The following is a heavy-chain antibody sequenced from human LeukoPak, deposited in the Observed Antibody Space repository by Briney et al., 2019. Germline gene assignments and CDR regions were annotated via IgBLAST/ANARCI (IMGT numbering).Heavy chain of an antibody. CDR3: ARVDIAVLPASSFDL. Sequence: SETLSLTCSVSDYSISSGYFWGWIRQPPGKGLEWIGSINHSGTTYYNPSLKSRVTISVDTSKDQFSLELNSVTAADTAVYYCARVDIAVLPASSFDLWGRGTLVAVSS. CDR1: DYSISSGYF. D-gene: IGHD2-2*03. V-gene: IGHV4-38-2*02. J-gene: IGHJ2*01. CDR2: INHSGTT.